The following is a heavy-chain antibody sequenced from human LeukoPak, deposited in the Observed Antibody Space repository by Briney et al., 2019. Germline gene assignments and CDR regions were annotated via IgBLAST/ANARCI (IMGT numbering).Heavy chain of an antibody. CDR3: ARGAGWYAFDI. V-gene: IGHV1-2*02. Sequence: GASVKVSCKASGYTFIGYYIHWVRQAPGQGLEWMGWINPNSGGTNYAQKFQGRVTMTRDTSISTAYMERSRLRFDDPAVYYCARGAGWYAFDIWGQGTMVGVSS. CDR1: GYTFIGYY. J-gene: IGHJ3*02. CDR2: INPNSGGT. D-gene: IGHD2-15*01.